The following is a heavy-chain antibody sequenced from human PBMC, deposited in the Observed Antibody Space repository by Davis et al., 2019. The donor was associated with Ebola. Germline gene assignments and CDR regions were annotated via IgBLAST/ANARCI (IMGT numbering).Heavy chain of an antibody. CDR2: TNPHNGNT. CDR1: GYTFTNYG. J-gene: IGHJ4*02. Sequence: AASVQVSCKASGYTFTNYGITWVRQAPGQGLEWMGWTNPHNGNTNYAQNVQGRVIMTSDTATTTAYMEVGSLRSDDTAVYYCARAQFPATSDHWGQGTLVTVSS. CDR3: ARAQFPATSDH. V-gene: IGHV1-18*04. D-gene: IGHD5-24*01.